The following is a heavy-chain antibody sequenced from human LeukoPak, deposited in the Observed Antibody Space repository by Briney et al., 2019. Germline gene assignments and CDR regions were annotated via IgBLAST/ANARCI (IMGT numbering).Heavy chain of an antibody. CDR3: TKNAGRGRPSDL. D-gene: IGHD2-15*01. V-gene: IGHV4-59*02. J-gene: IGHJ5*02. CDR1: GDSVSSSY. CDR2: IYYRGDT. Sequence: PSETLSLTCTVSGDSVSSSYWSWVRQPPGKGLEWLAYIYYRGDTNYNPSLKSRLTISLDMSRDQVSLNLLSVTAADTAVYYCTKNAGRGRPSDLWGQGILVTVSS.